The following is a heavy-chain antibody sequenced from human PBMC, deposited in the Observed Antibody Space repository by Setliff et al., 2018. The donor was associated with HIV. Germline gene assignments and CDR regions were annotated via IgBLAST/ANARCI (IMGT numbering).Heavy chain of an antibody. CDR2: ISWNSINI. Sequence: PGGSLRLSCVGSGFKIEEYAMAWVRQVPGKGLEWVSSISWNSINIDYADSVKGRFTISRDNAKNSLFLQMNSLRAEDTAVYYCASPVFYGGNSSWGQGTLVTVSS. D-gene: IGHD4-17*01. J-gene: IGHJ5*02. CDR1: GFKIEEYA. V-gene: IGHV3-9*01. CDR3: ASPVFYGGNSS.